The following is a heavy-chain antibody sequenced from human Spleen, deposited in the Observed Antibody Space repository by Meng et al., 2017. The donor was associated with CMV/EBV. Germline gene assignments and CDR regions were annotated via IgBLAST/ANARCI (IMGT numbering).Heavy chain of an antibody. CDR1: GFTFSSYA. CDR3: AKDQWGYCSGGSCYPFDY. J-gene: IGHJ4*02. Sequence: GGSLRLSCAASGFTFSSYAMHWVRQAPGKGLEWVAFIRYDGSNKYYADSVKGRFTISRDNSKNTLYLQMNSLRAEDTAVYYCAKDQWGYCSGGSCYPFDYWGQGTLVTVSS. D-gene: IGHD2-15*01. CDR2: IRYDGSNK. V-gene: IGHV3-30*02.